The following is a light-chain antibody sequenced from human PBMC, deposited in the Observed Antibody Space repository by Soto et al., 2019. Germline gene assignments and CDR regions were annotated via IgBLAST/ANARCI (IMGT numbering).Light chain of an antibody. CDR3: QHYNDFSWT. V-gene: IGKV1-5*03. CDR1: QSISIL. Sequence: DIHLTQSPSTLSASLGDRVTITCRASQSISILLAWYQQKPGKAPNLLIYATSTLETGFSSRFSGSGSGTEFTLTISSLQPDDSATYYCQHYNDFSWTFGQGTKVEIK. CDR2: ATS. J-gene: IGKJ1*01.